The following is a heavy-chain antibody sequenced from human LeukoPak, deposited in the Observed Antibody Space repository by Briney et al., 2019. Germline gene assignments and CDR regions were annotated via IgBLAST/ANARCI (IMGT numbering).Heavy chain of an antibody. CDR3: ARQLALGFGDLHPATPNWFDP. Sequence: PGGSLRLSCAASGFTFSSYEMNWVRQAPGKGLEWVSYISSSGSTIYYAESVKDRFNISRDNAKNPLYLQMNSLRAEVTAVYYCARQLALGFGDLHPATPNWFDPWGQGTLVTVSS. D-gene: IGHD3-10*01. CDR2: ISSSGSTI. CDR1: GFTFSSYE. J-gene: IGHJ5*02. V-gene: IGHV3-48*03.